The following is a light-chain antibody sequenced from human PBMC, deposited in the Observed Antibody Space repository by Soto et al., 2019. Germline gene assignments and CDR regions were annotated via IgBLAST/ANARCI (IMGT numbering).Light chain of an antibody. J-gene: IGLJ1*01. CDR2: DVS. CDR1: SSDVGGYNY. V-gene: IGLV2-14*01. CDR3: SSYTSIFTLAV. Sequence: QSALTQPASVSGSPGQSITISCTGTSSDVGGYNYVSWYQQHPGKAPKLMIYDVSNRPSGVSNRFSGSKSGNTASLTISGLQAEVDADYYCSSYTSIFTLAVFVTGTMVTVL.